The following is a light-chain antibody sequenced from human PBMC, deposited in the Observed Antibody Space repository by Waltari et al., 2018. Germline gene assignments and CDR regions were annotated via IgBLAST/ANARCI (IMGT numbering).Light chain of an antibody. Sequence: QSALTQPPSASGSPGQSVTISCPGPSSDVGSYNYVSWYQQHPGKAPKLMIYEVSKRPSGVPDRFSGSKSGNTASLTVSGLQAEDETDYYCSSYAGRNNLVFGGGTKLTVL. CDR3: SSYAGRNNLV. CDR1: SSDVGSYNY. CDR2: EVS. V-gene: IGLV2-8*01. J-gene: IGLJ2*01.